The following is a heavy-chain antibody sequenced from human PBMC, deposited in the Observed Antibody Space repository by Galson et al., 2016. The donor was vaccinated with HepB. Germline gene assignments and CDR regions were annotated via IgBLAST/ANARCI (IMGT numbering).Heavy chain of an antibody. CDR2: IYYSGSA. Sequence: SETLSLTCSVSGGSIKSYYWSWIRQPPGKGLEWLGYIYYSGSADYNPSLKSRVTMSVDTSKNQFSLRLSSVTAADTAVYYCARDRSELVTVELYYYHMDVWGKGTTVTVSS. D-gene: IGHD2-21*02. CDR1: GGSIKSYY. J-gene: IGHJ6*03. V-gene: IGHV4-59*01. CDR3: ARDRSELVTVELYYYHMDV.